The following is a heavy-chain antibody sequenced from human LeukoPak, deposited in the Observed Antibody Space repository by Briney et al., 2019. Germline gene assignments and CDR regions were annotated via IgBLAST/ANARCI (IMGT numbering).Heavy chain of an antibody. CDR3: ARAAVGIYDSSGYYYGFDY. J-gene: IGHJ4*02. CDR1: GYTLTELS. Sequence: ASVTVSCKVSGYTLTELSMHWVRQAPGKGFEWMGGFDPEDGKIIYAQKFQGRITMTEDTSTDTAYIELSSLISEDTAVYYCARAAVGIYDSSGYYYGFDYWGQGTLVTVSS. V-gene: IGHV1-24*01. CDR2: FDPEDGKI. D-gene: IGHD3-22*01.